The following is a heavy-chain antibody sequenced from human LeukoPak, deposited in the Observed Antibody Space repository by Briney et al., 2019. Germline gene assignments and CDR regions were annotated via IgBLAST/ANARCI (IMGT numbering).Heavy chain of an antibody. D-gene: IGHD3-10*01. CDR1: GFTFSSYA. Sequence: PGGSLRLSCAAFGFTFSSYAMSWVRQAPGKGLEWVSAISGSGGSTYYTDSVKGRFTISRDNSKNTLYLQMNSLRAEDTAVYYCARTMVRGVIITGSAFDIWGQGTMVTVSS. J-gene: IGHJ3*02. CDR2: ISGSGGST. V-gene: IGHV3-23*01. CDR3: ARTMVRGVIITGSAFDI.